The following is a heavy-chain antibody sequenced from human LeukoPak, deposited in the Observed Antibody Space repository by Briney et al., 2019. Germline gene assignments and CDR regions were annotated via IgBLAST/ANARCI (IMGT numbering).Heavy chain of an antibody. CDR3: ARDAAMYSSSWDYFDY. J-gene: IGHJ4*02. Sequence: PSETLSLTCTASGGSISSYYWSWIRQPPGKGLEWIGYIYYSGSTNYNPSLKSRVTISVDTSKNQFSLKLSSVTAADTAVYYCARDAAMYSSSWDYFDYWGQGTLVTVSS. V-gene: IGHV4-59*01. CDR1: GGSISSYY. D-gene: IGHD6-13*01. CDR2: IYYSGST.